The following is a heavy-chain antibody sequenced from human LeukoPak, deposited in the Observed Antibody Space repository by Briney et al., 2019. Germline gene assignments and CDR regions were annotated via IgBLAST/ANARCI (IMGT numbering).Heavy chain of an antibody. V-gene: IGHV4-34*01. D-gene: IGHD4-11*01. CDR2: INRSGST. CDR1: GGSFSANN. J-gene: IGHJ4*02. CDR3: ARSGQTTVAYLD. Sequence: SETLSLTCAVNGGSFSANNWSWIRQPPGKGLEWIGEINRSGSTNYNPSLKSRVAISVDTSKTQFSLKLTSVTAADTAVYYCARSGQTTVAYLDWGQGSLVTVSS.